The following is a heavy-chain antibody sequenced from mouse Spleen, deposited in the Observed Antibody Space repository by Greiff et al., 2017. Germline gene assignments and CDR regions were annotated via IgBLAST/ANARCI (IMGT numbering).Heavy chain of an antibody. V-gene: IGHV1-42*01. J-gene: IGHJ3*01. CDR3: APFYYDYDGGFAY. Sequence: EVQLQQSGPELVKPGASVKISCKASGYSFTGYYMNWVKQSPEKSLEWIGEINPSTGGTTYNQKFKAKATLTVDKSSSTAYMQLKSLTSEDSAVYYCAPFYYDYDGGFAYWGQGTLVTVSA. CDR2: INPSTGGT. D-gene: IGHD2-4*01. CDR1: GYSFTGYY.